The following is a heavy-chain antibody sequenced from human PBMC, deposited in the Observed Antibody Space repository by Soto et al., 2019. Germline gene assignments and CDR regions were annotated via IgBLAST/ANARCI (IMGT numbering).Heavy chain of an antibody. J-gene: IGHJ5*02. CDR1: GGSISSGGYY. Sequence: QVQLQESGPGLVKPSQTLSLTCTVSGGSISSGGYYWNWIRQHPGQGLEWIGYIYYSGSTYYNPSLESRVTISVDTSKNQFSLKQSSVTDSATAVYYCASCLFPWGQGTLVTVSS. CDR2: IYYSGST. D-gene: IGHD3-16*01. CDR3: ASCLFP. V-gene: IGHV4-31*03.